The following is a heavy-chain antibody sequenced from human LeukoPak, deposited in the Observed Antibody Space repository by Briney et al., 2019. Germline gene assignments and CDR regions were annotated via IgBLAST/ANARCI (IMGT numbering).Heavy chain of an antibody. CDR2: IIPIFGTA. J-gene: IGHJ6*03. Sequence: ASVKVSCKASGGTFSSYAISWVRQAPGQGLEWMGGIIPIFGTANYAQKFQGRVTITADESTSTAYMELSSLRSEDTAVYYCARGRITIFGVVTHYYYYYMDVWAKGPRSPSP. CDR3: ARGRITIFGVVTHYYYYYMDV. D-gene: IGHD3-3*01. V-gene: IGHV1-69*13. CDR1: GGTFSSYA.